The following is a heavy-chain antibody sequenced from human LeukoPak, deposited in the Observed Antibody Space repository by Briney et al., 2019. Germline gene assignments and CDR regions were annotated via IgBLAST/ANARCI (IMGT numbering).Heavy chain of an antibody. CDR2: IWYDGSNK. J-gene: IGHJ4*02. Sequence: PGGSLRLSCAASGFTFSSYGMHWVRQAPGKGLEWLTFIWYDGSNKFYADSVKGRLTISRDNSKNTLYLQMNSLRAEDTAVYYCAKDRGTSWAAFDYWGQGTLVTVSS. D-gene: IGHD6-13*01. CDR3: AKDRGTSWAAFDY. CDR1: GFTFSSYG. V-gene: IGHV3-30*02.